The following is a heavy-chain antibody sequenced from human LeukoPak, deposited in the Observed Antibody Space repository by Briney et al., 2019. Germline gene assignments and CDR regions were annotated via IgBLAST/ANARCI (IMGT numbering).Heavy chain of an antibody. CDR1: GFTFGSYW. CDR3: ARDVRTRFFSYGMDV. Sequence: GGSLRLSCAASGFTFGSYWMHWVRQAPGKGLEWVAVISYDGSNKYYADSVKGRFTISRDNSKNTLYLQMNSLRAEDTAVYYCARDVRTRFFSYGMDVWGQGTTVTVSS. D-gene: IGHD3-3*01. CDR2: ISYDGSNK. V-gene: IGHV3-30*03. J-gene: IGHJ6*02.